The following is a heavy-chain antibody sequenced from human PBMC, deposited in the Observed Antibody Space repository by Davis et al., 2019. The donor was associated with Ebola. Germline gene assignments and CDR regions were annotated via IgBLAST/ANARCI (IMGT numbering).Heavy chain of an antibody. CDR2: IKQDGSEK. Sequence: GESLKISCAASGFTFSSYWMSWVRQAPGKGLEWVANIKQDGSEKYYVDSVKGRFTISRDNAKNSLYLQMNSLRAEDTAVYYCAREGTIRGVNFDYWGQGTLVTVSS. J-gene: IGHJ4*02. CDR1: GFTFSSYW. D-gene: IGHD3-10*01. CDR3: AREGTIRGVNFDY. V-gene: IGHV3-7*03.